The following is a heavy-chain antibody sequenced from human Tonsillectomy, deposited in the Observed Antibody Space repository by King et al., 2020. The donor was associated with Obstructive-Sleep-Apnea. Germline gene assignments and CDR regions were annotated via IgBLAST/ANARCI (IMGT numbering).Heavy chain of an antibody. V-gene: IGHV3-30*02. J-gene: IGHJ4*02. Sequence: VQLVESGGGVVQPGRSLRLSCAASGFTFSSYGMHWVRQAPGKGLEWVAFIRYDGSNKYYADSVKGRFTISRDNSKNTLYLQMNSLRAEDTAVYYCAKNEEGPDYGDYIFDYWGQGTLVTVSS. D-gene: IGHD4-17*01. CDR2: IRYDGSNK. CDR3: AKNEEGPDYGDYIFDY. CDR1: GFTFSSYG.